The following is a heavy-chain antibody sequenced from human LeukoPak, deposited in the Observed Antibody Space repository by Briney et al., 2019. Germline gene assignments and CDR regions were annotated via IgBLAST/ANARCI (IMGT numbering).Heavy chain of an antibody. CDR3: ARVFDSGSQAYFYYMDV. Sequence: AETLSLTCTVSGGSISSYYWSWIRQPPGKGLEWIGYIYSSGSTNYNPSLKSRVTMSVDTSKNQFSLKVSSVTAADTAVYYCARVFDSGSQAYFYYMDVWGKGTTVTIFS. J-gene: IGHJ6*03. CDR2: IYSSGST. V-gene: IGHV4-59*01. D-gene: IGHD3-10*01. CDR1: GGSISSYY.